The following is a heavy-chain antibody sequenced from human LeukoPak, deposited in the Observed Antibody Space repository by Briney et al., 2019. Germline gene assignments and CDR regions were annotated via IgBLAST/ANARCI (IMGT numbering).Heavy chain of an antibody. CDR3: ARASALDY. J-gene: IGHJ4*02. D-gene: IGHD2-15*01. Sequence: ASVKVSCKASGYTFNDHDINWVRQAPGQGLEWMGWINPNNGDTNYAQKFQGRVTMTSDTSITTAYMELSSLGSYDTAVYYCARASALDYWGQGALVTVSS. V-gene: IGHV1-2*02. CDR1: GYTFNDHD. CDR2: INPNNGDT.